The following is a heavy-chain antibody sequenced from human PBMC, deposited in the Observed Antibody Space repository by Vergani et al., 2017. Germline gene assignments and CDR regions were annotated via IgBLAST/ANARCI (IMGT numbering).Heavy chain of an antibody. CDR2: IYYSGST. Sequence: QVQLQESGPGLVKPSETLSLTCTVSGGSISSYYWSWIQQPPGKGLEWIGYIYYSGSTNYNPSLKSRATISVETSKNQFSLKLSSVTAADTAVYYCARDRPMVRGASDPYCFDCWGQGGLVTVAS. J-gene: IGHJ4*02. D-gene: IGHD3-10*01. CDR1: GGSISSYY. CDR3: ARDRPMVRGASDPYCFDC. V-gene: IGHV4-59*13.